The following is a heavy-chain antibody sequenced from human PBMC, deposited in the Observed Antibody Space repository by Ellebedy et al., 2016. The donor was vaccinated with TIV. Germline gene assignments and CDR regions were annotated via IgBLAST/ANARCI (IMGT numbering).Heavy chain of an antibody. J-gene: IGHJ4*02. Sequence: SGPTLVKPTETLTLTCTVSEFSLNSRRTGVGWIRQSPGKALEWLARIDGDDGKFYSTSLKNRLTISKDTSKNQVVLTLTNMDPVDTATYYCARMSSKGGWYDYWGQGTLVTVSS. CDR1: EFSLNSRRTG. V-gene: IGHV2-70*04. CDR2: IDGDDGK. CDR3: ARMSSKGGWYDY. D-gene: IGHD6-19*01.